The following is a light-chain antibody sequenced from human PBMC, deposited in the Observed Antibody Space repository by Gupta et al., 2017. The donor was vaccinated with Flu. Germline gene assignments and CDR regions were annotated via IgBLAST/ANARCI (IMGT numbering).Light chain of an antibody. CDR2: EVS. J-gene: IGLJ1*01. CDR1: SSDVGGYNY. V-gene: IGLV2-14*01. Sequence: QSALTQPASVSGSPGQSITISCTGTSSDVGGYNYVSWYQQHPGKAPKLMIYEVSNRPSGVSHRFSGSKSGTTASLTISGLQAEDEADYYCSSYTSSSTLGVFGTGTKVTVL. CDR3: SSYTSSSTLGV.